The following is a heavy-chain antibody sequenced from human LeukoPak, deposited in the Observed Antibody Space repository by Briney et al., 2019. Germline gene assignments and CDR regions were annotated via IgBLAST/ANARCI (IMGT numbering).Heavy chain of an antibody. Sequence: PSQTLSLTCTVSGGSISSGDYYWSWISQPPGKGLEWIGYIYYSGSTYYNPSLKSRVTISVDTSKNQFSLKLSSVTAADTAVYYCARVPVDCSGGSCYGFDYWGQGTLVTVSS. D-gene: IGHD2-15*01. J-gene: IGHJ4*02. CDR2: IYYSGST. V-gene: IGHV4-30-4*01. CDR1: GGSISSGDYY. CDR3: ARVPVDCSGGSCYGFDY.